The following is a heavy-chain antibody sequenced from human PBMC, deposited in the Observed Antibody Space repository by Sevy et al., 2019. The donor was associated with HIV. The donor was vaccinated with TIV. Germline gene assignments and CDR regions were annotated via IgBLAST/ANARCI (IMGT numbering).Heavy chain of an antibody. D-gene: IGHD3-3*01. CDR2: IYYSGST. J-gene: IGHJ4*02. Sequence: SETLSLTCTVSGGSISSYYWSWIRQPPGKGLEWIGYIYYSGSTNYNPSLKSRVTISVDTSKNQFSLKLSSVTAAETAVYYCARVRYYDFWSGYPAYFDYWGQGTLVTVSS. CDR1: GGSISSYY. CDR3: ARVRYYDFWSGYPAYFDY. V-gene: IGHV4-59*01.